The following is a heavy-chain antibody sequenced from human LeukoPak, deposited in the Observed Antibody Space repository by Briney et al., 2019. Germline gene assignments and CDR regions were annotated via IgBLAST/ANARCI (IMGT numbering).Heavy chain of an antibody. V-gene: IGHV4-30-4*01. CDR2: IYYSGTT. J-gene: IGHJ4*02. CDR1: GGSISSGDYY. D-gene: IGHD3-10*01. Sequence: PSQTLSLTCTVSGGSISSGDYYWSWIRQPPGKGLEWIGYIYYSGTTYYNPSLKSRVTISVDTSKNQFSLKLASVTAADTAVYYCARGPYGSGSYYWGQGTLVTVSS. CDR3: ARGPYGSGSYY.